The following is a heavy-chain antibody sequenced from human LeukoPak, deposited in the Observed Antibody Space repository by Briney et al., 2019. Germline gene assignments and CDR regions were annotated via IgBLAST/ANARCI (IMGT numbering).Heavy chain of an antibody. V-gene: IGHV1-2*06. J-gene: IGHJ3*02. CDR3: ARPHYESSGLYVDAFDI. Sequence: ASMKVSCKASGYTLTAYYLHWVRQAPGQGLEWMGRINPNSGCTAYAQKFQGRVTMPRDTSIGAAYMELSSLRSDDTAVYYCARPHYESSGLYVDAFDIWGQGTMVTVSS. CDR2: INPNSGCT. CDR1: GYTLTAYY. D-gene: IGHD3-22*01.